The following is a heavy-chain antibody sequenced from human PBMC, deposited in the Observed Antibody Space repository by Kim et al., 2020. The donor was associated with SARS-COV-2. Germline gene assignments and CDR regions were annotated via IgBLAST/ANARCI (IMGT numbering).Heavy chain of an antibody. Sequence: GGSLRLSCAASGFTFSDFYLSWIRQAPGKGLEWVSHISSSGTTIYYADSVKGRFTISRDNAKNPLYLQMNSLRAEDTAVYYCARVGLTYCGGDCLDYWGHGTLVTVSS. J-gene: IGHJ4*01. V-gene: IGHV3-11*01. CDR2: ISSSGTTI. CDR1: GFTFSDFY. D-gene: IGHD2-21*02. CDR3: ARVGLTYCGGDCLDY.